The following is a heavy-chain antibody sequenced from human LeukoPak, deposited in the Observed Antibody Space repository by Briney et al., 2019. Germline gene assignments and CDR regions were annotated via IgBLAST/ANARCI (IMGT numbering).Heavy chain of an antibody. CDR2: INHSGST. D-gene: IGHD2-15*01. V-gene: IGHV4-34*01. CDR3: ARGADCSGGSCYLGLWFDP. J-gene: IGHJ5*02. CDR1: GGSFSGYY. Sequence: PSETLSLTCAVYGGSFSGYYWSWIRQPPGKGLEWIGEINHSGSTNYNPSLKSRVTISVDTSKNQFSLKLSSVTAADTAVSYCARGADCSGGSCYLGLWFDPWGQGTLVTVSS.